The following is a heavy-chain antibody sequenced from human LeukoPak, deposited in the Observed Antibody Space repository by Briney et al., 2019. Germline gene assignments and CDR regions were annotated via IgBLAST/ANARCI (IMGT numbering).Heavy chain of an antibody. V-gene: IGHV4-34*01. J-gene: IGHJ4*02. D-gene: IGHD4-23*01. Sequence: SATLSLTCAVYGGSFSGYYWSWIRQPPGKGLEWIGEINHSGSTNYNPSLKSRVTISVDTSKNQFSLKLSSVTAADTAVYYCARSPYGGPTFFDYWGQGTLVTVSS. CDR3: ARSPYGGPTFFDY. CDR1: GGSFSGYY. CDR2: INHSGST.